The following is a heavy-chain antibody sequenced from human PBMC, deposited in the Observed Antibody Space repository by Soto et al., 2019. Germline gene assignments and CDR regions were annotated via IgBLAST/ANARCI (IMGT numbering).Heavy chain of an antibody. Sequence: QVQLVQSGTEVKKPGASVKVSCKASGYTFRSYGISWVRQAPGQGPAWMGWISGYNGNTQYPQKFQGKVTMTTDTSTSTAYMELRSLRSDDTAVYYCAKADSNYAGRFSYYYMDVWGNGTLVTVSS. J-gene: IGHJ6*03. CDR3: AKADSNYAGRFSYYYMDV. CDR1: GYTFRSYG. D-gene: IGHD4-4*01. V-gene: IGHV1-18*01. CDR2: ISGYNGNT.